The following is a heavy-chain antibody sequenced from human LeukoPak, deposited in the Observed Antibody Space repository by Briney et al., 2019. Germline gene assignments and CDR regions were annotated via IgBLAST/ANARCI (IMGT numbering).Heavy chain of an antibody. Sequence: ASVKVSCKASGGTFSSYAISWVRQAPGQGLEWMGIINPSGGSTSYAQKFQGRVTMTRDASTSTVYMELSSLRSEDTAVYYCAQGYSTDFDYWGQGTLVTVSS. J-gene: IGHJ4*02. CDR3: AQGYSTDFDY. CDR2: INPSGGST. D-gene: IGHD3-22*01. CDR1: GGTFSSYA. V-gene: IGHV1-46*01.